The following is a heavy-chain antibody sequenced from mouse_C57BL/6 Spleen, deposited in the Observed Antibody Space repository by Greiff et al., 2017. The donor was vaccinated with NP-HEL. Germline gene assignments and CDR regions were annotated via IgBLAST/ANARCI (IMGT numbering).Heavy chain of an antibody. D-gene: IGHD2-4*01. CDR1: GYTFTSYW. Sequence: QVQLQQPGAELVKPGASVKLSCKASGYTFTSYWMHWVKQRPGQGLEWIGMIHPNSGSTNYNEKFKGKATLTVDKSSSTAYMQRSRLISEDSAVYYGARGNYDYDDWYFDVWGTGTTVTVSS. J-gene: IGHJ1*03. CDR3: ARGNYDYDDWYFDV. CDR2: IHPNSGST. V-gene: IGHV1-64*01.